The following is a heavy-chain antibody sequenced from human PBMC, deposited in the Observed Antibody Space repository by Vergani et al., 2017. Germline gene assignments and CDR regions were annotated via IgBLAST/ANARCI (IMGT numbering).Heavy chain of an antibody. CDR2: VSGSSATP. Sequence: EVQLLESGGGLVQPGGSLRLSCEASGFSFPGYAMSWVRQAPGKGLEWVSSVSGSSATPYYADSVKGRFTISRDNSKNTLFLHMNSLRPEDTAVYYCAKVGRSEVAGTFGAFDIWGQGTTVTISS. CDR1: GFSFPGYA. J-gene: IGHJ3*02. V-gene: IGHV3-23*01. D-gene: IGHD6-19*01. CDR3: AKVGRSEVAGTFGAFDI.